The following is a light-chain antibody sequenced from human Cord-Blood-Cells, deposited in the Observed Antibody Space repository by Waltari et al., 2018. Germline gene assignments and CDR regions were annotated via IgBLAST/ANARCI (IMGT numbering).Light chain of an antibody. Sequence: DIVMTQSPDSLAVSLGERATINCKSSQSVLYSSNNKNYLAWYQQKPGQPPKLLIYWASPRESGVPDRFRGSGSGTDFTLTISNLQAEDVAVYYCQQYYSTPYTFGQGTKLEIK. CDR2: WAS. J-gene: IGKJ2*01. CDR1: QSVLYSSNNKNY. CDR3: QQYYSTPYT. V-gene: IGKV4-1*01.